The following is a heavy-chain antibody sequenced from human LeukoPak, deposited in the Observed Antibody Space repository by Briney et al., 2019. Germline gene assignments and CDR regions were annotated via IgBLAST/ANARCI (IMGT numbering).Heavy chain of an antibody. J-gene: IGHJ6*03. D-gene: IGHD3-3*01. CDR3: AIAYYDFWSGYYRTDVQGYYYYMDV. Sequence: GASVKVSCKASGGTFSSYAISWVRQAPGQGLEWMGGIIPIFGTANYAQKFQCRFTITEVKSTRTAYMELSRMRSEDTAVYYCAIAYYDFWSGYYRTDVQGYYYYMDVWGKGTTVTVSS. CDR1: GGTFSSYA. V-gene: IGHV1-69*06. CDR2: IIPIFGTA.